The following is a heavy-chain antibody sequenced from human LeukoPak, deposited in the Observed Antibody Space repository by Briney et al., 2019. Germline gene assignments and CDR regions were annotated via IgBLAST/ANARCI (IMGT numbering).Heavy chain of an antibody. CDR3: AKYDSSCYYSDAFYI. D-gene: IGHD3-22*01. J-gene: IGHJ3*02. Sequence: SETLSLTCTVSGGSISSYYWSWIRQPAGKGLEWIGRIYTSGSTNYNPSLKSRVTMSVDTSKNQFSLKLSSVTAAYTAVHSCAKYDSSCYYSDAFYIWGQGTMVTVSS. CDR2: IYTSGST. CDR1: GGSISSYY. V-gene: IGHV4-4*07.